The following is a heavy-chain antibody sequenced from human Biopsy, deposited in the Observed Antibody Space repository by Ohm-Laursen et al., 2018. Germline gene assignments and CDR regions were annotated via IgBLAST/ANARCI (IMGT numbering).Heavy chain of an antibody. CDR1: GDSISTYY. D-gene: IGHD3-22*01. CDR3: ARDRGYYSDRTVPGYFDL. V-gene: IGHV4-59*01. Sequence: GTLSLTCTVSGDSISTYYWSWIRQPPGKGLEWIGYVYYTGSTDYKPSLQSRVTISVDTSKNHFSLRLRSVTPADTAIYYCARDRGYYSDRTVPGYFDLWGRGTLVTVSS. J-gene: IGHJ2*01. CDR2: VYYTGST.